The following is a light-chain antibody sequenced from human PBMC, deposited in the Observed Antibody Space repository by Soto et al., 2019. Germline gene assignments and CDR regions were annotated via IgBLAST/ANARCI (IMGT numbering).Light chain of an antibody. V-gene: IGLV2-8*01. Sequence: QPPSASGSPGQSVTISCTGTSSDVGGYNYVSWYQQHPGKAPKLMIYEVSKRPSGVPDRFSGSKSGNTASLTVSGLQAEDEADYYCSSYAGSNNYVFGTGTKVTVL. CDR2: EVS. J-gene: IGLJ1*01. CDR3: SSYAGSNNYV. CDR1: SSDVGGYNY.